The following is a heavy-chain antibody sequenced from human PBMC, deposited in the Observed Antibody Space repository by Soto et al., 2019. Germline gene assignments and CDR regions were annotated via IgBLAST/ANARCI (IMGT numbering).Heavy chain of an antibody. CDR3: ARTENLYYYYGMDV. J-gene: IGHJ6*02. CDR2: IYYSGST. CDR1: GGSISSYY. Sequence: SETLSLTCTVSGGSISSYYWSWIRQPPGKGLEWIGYIYYSGSTNYNPSLKSRVTISVDTSKNRFSLKLSSVTAADTAVYYCARTENLYYYYGMDVWGQGTTVTVSS. V-gene: IGHV4-59*01.